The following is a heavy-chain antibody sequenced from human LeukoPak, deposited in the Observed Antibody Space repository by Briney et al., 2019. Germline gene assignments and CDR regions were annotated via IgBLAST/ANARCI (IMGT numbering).Heavy chain of an antibody. Sequence: ASVKVSCKASGYTFTGYYMHWVRQAPGQGLEWMGWINPNSGGTNYAQKFQGRVTMTRDTSISTAYMELSRLRSDDTAVYYCATPGGPYQLLHTAAFDIWGQGTMVTVSS. CDR2: INPNSGGT. J-gene: IGHJ3*02. V-gene: IGHV1-2*02. CDR1: GYTFTGYY. CDR3: ATPGGPYQLLHTAAFDI. D-gene: IGHD2-2*01.